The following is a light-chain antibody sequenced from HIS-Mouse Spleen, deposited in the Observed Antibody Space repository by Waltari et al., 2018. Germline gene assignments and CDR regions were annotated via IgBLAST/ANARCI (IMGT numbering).Light chain of an antibody. V-gene: IGLV2-14*03. Sequence: PGQSITISCTGTSSDVGGYNYVSWYQQHPGKAPKLMIYDVSNRPSGVSNRFSGSKSGNTASLTISGLQAEDEADYYCSSYTSSSVVFGGGTTLTVL. CDR2: DVS. CDR1: SSDVGGYNY. CDR3: SSYTSSSVV. J-gene: IGLJ2*01.